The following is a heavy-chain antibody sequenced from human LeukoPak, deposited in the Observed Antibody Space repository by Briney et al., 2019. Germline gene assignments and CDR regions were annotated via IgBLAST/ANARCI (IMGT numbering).Heavy chain of an antibody. CDR2: INHSGST. D-gene: IGHD3-22*01. J-gene: IGHJ3*02. Sequence: SETLSLTCAVYGGSFSGYYWSWIRQPPGKGLEWIGEINHSGSTNYNPSLKSRVTISVDTSKNQFSLKLSSVTAADTAVYYCASGNYYDSSGSDAFDIWGQGTMVTVSS. CDR1: GGSFSGYY. CDR3: ASGNYYDSSGSDAFDI. V-gene: IGHV4-34*01.